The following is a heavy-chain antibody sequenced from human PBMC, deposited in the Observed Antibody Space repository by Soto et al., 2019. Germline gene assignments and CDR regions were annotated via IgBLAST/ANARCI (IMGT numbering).Heavy chain of an antibody. J-gene: IGHJ3*02. CDR2: ISSSSSYI. D-gene: IGHD3-10*01. Sequence: GGSLRLSCAASGFTFSSYSMNWVRQAPGKGLEWVSSISSSSSYIYYADSVKGRFTISRDSAKNSLYLQMNSLRAEDTAVYYCARDLDGDEGDAFDIWGQGTMVTVSS. V-gene: IGHV3-21*01. CDR3: ARDLDGDEGDAFDI. CDR1: GFTFSSYS.